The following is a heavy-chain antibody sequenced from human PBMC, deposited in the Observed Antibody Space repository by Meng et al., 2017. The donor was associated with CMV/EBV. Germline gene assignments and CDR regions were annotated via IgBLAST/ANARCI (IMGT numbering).Heavy chain of an antibody. J-gene: IGHJ6*02. CDR2: IYYSGST. D-gene: IGHD5-24*01. CDR1: GGSISSYY. V-gene: IGHV4-59*01. Sequence: SETLSLTCTVSGGSISSYYWSWIRQPPGKGLEWFGYIYYSGSTNYNPSLKSRVTISVDTSKNQFSLKLSSVTAADTAVYYCARGVEMAKINYYGMDVWGQGTTVTVSS. CDR3: ARGVEMAKINYYGMDV.